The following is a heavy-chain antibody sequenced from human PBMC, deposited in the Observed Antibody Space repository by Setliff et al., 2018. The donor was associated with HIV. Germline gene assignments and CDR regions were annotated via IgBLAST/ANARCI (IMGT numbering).Heavy chain of an antibody. D-gene: IGHD2-2*01. Sequence: SETLSLTCTVSGGSISSYYWSWIRRPPGKGLEWIGYIYYSGSTNYNPSLKSRVTISVDTSKNQFSLKLSSVTAADTAVYYCARGGGPYCSSTSCYPYYFDYWGQGTLVTVSS. CDR2: IYYSGST. CDR1: GGSISSYY. V-gene: IGHV4-59*08. CDR3: ARGGGPYCSSTSCYPYYFDY. J-gene: IGHJ4*02.